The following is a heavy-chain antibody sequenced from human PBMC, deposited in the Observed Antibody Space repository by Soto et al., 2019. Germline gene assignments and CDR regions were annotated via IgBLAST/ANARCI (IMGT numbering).Heavy chain of an antibody. J-gene: IGHJ4*02. CDR3: ARMVLWFGELLPTDY. D-gene: IGHD3-10*01. CDR1: GYTFTSYG. Sequence: ASVKVSCKASGYTFTSYGISWVRQAPGQGLEWMGWISAYNGNTNYAQKLQGRVTMTTDTSTSTAYMELRSLRSDDTAVYYCARMVLWFGELLPTDYWGQGTLVTVSS. V-gene: IGHV1-18*04. CDR2: ISAYNGNT.